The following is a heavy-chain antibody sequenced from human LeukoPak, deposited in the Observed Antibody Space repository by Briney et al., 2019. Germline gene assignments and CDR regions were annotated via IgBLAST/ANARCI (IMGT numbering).Heavy chain of an antibody. V-gene: IGHV3-21*01. Sequence: PGGSLRLSCAASGFTFSSYAMSWVRQAPGKGLEWVLSISSSGSYIYYADSVKGRFTISRDNAENSLYLLMNSLRGDDTAVYYCARGNGNYRYYFDYWGQGTLVTVSS. D-gene: IGHD1-7*01. CDR2: ISSSGSYI. CDR3: ARGNGNYRYYFDY. J-gene: IGHJ4*02. CDR1: GFTFSSYA.